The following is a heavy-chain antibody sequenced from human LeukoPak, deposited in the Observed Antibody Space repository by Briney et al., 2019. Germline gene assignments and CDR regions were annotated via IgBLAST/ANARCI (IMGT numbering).Heavy chain of an antibody. D-gene: IGHD1-20*01. CDR2: VNPNSGGT. CDR3: VPTNWNDFYFDY. J-gene: IGHJ4*02. Sequence: ASVKVSCKASGYTFTGYDMHWVRQAPGQTLERMGWVNPNSGGTNYAEKFQGRVTMTRVTSISTAYMELSRLRSDDTAVYYCVPTNWNDFYFDYWGQGALVTVSS. V-gene: IGHV1-2*02. CDR1: GYTFTGYD.